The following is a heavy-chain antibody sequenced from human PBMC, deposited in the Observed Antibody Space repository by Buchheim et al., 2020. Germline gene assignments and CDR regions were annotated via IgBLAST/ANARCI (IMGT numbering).Heavy chain of an antibody. J-gene: IGHJ4*02. CDR2: INPNGGTT. CDR1: GYTFTSYY. CDR3: ARAWAARLYFDD. D-gene: IGHD6-25*01. Sequence: QVQLVQSGTEVKKPGASVKVSCKASGYTFTSYYMNWVRQAPGQGLEWMGIINPNGGTTNYAQKFQGSVTMTRDTSTSTVYMELSSLRTEDTAIYFCARAWAARLYFDDWGQGTL. V-gene: IGHV1-46*01.